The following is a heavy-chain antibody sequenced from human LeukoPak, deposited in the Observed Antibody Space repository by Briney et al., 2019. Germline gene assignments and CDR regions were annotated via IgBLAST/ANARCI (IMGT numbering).Heavy chain of an antibody. Sequence: ASVKVSCKASGYTFTSYYMHWVRQAPGQGLEWMGIINPSGGSTSYAQKFHGRVTMTRDTSTSTVYMELSSLRSEDTAVYYCARDSPTEGSPYYFDYWGQGTLVTVSS. J-gene: IGHJ4*02. CDR1: GYTFTSYY. CDR3: ARDSPTEGSPYYFDY. V-gene: IGHV1-46*01. CDR2: INPSGGST.